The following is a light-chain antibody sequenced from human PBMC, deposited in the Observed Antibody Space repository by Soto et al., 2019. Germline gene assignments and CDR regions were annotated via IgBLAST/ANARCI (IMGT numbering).Light chain of an antibody. Sequence: QSVLTQPPSASGSPGQSVTISCTATSGDVGGYNYVSWYQQHPGKAPKLMIYEVSKRPPGVPDRFSGSKSGNTASLTVSGLQAEDEADYYCSSYAGSNNYVFGTGTKLTVL. CDR1: SGDVGGYNY. CDR3: SSYAGSNNYV. J-gene: IGLJ1*01. V-gene: IGLV2-8*01. CDR2: EVS.